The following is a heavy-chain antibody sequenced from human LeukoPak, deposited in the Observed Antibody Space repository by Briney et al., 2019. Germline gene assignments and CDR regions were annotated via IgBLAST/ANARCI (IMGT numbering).Heavy chain of an antibody. Sequence: ASVKVSCKASGDTFTGYYMHWVRQAPGQGVEWMGWINPNSGGTNHAQKFQGRVTMTRDTSISTAHMELSRLRSDDTAVYYCASGYDILTGYLSPVGYWGQGTLVTVSS. J-gene: IGHJ4*02. V-gene: IGHV1-2*02. CDR3: ASGYDILTGYLSPVGY. D-gene: IGHD3-9*01. CDR2: INPNSGGT. CDR1: GDTFTGYY.